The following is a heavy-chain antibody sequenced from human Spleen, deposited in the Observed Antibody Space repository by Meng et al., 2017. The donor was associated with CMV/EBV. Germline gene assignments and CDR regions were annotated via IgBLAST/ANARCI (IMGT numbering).Heavy chain of an antibody. V-gene: IGHV4-34*01. J-gene: IGHJ4*02. CDR1: GWSFSGYY. CDR2: INHSGST. CDR3: ASLWFGELFRAY. Sequence: CAFYGWSFSGYYWSWIRQPPGKGLEWIGEINHSGSTNYNPSLKSRVTISVDTSKNQFSLKLSSVTAADTAVYYCASLWFGELFRAYWGQGTLVTVSS. D-gene: IGHD3-10*01.